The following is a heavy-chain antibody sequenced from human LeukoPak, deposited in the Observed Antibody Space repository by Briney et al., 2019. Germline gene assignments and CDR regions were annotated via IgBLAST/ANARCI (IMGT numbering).Heavy chain of an antibody. J-gene: IGHJ4*02. D-gene: IGHD6-19*01. V-gene: IGHV4-61*01. CDR1: GGSVSSGSYY. CDR3: ASFSSGWHGDYFDY. CDR2: IYYSGST. Sequence: SETLSLTCTVSGGSVSSGSYYWSWIRQPPGKGLEWIGYIYYSGSTNYNPSLKSRVTISVDTSKNQFSLKLSSVTAADTAVYYCASFSSGWHGDYFDYWGQGTLVTVSS.